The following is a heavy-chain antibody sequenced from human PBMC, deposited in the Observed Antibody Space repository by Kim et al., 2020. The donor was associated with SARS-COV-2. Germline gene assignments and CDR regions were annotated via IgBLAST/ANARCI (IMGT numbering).Heavy chain of an antibody. CDR2: ISGSGGST. Sequence: GGSLRLSCAASGFTFSSYAMSWVRQAPGKGLEWVSAISGSGGSTYYADSVKGRFTISRDNSKNTLYLQMNSLRAEDTAVYYCAKVWIRRGYYYDSSGYSHNWFDPWGQGTLVTVSS. CDR3: AKVWIRRGYYYDSSGYSHNWFDP. CDR1: GFTFSSYA. V-gene: IGHV3-23*01. D-gene: IGHD3-22*01. J-gene: IGHJ5*02.